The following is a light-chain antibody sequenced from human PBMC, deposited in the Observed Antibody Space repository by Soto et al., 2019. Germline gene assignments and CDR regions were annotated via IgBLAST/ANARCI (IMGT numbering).Light chain of an antibody. CDR2: ENN. CDR1: SSNIGNNY. J-gene: IGLJ2*01. CDR3: GTWDSSLSAGV. Sequence: QSVLTQPPSVSAAPGQKVTISCSGSSSNIGNNYVSWYQQFPGTAPKLLIYENNKRPSGIRDRFSGSKSGTSATLGITGLQTGDEADYYCGTWDSSLSAGVFGGGTKLTVL. V-gene: IGLV1-51*02.